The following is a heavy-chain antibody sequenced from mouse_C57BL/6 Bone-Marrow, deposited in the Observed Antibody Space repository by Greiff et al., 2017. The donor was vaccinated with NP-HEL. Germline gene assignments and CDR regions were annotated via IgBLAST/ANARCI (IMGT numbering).Heavy chain of an antibody. J-gene: IGHJ4*01. CDR1: GYTFTSYW. V-gene: IGHV1-52*01. CDR2: IDPSDSET. D-gene: IGHD2-2*01. Sequence: QVQLKESGAELVRPGSSVKLSCKASGYTFTSYWMHWVKQRPIQGLEWIGNIDPSDSETHYNQKFKDKASLTVDKSSSTAYMQLSSLTSEDSAVYYCASQADGYDVWYYAMDYWGQGTSVTVSS. CDR3: ASQADGYDVWYYAMDY.